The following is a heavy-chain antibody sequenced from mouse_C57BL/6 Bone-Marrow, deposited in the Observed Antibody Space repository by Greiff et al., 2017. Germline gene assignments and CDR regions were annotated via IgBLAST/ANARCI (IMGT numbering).Heavy chain of an antibody. CDR3: AGRGRDFDY. Sequence: EVQLQQSGPELVKPGASVKISCTASGYTITDYYMNWVKQSHGKSLEWIGDINPNNGGTSYNQKFKGKAILTVDKSSCTAYMELRSLTSKDSAVYYCAGRGRDFDYWGQGTTLTVSS. CDR2: INPNNGGT. V-gene: IGHV1-26*01. J-gene: IGHJ2*01. CDR1: GYTITDYY.